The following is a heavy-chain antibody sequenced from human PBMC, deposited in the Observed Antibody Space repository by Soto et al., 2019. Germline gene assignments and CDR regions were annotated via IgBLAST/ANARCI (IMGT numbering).Heavy chain of an antibody. Sequence: EVQLLESGGGLVQPGGSLRLSCAASGFTFSNYDMTCVRQAPGKGLEWVSTISKSGATTYYADSVRGRVTISRDNARSTLYLQMNSLRAEDTALYYCAKNQWGNAFDIWGQGTMLTFSS. CDR3: AKNQWGNAFDI. J-gene: IGHJ3*02. D-gene: IGHD3-16*01. V-gene: IGHV3-23*01. CDR1: GFTFSNYD. CDR2: ISKSGATT.